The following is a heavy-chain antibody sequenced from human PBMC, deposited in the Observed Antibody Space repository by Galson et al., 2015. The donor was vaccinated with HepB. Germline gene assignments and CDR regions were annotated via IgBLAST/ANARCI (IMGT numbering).Heavy chain of an antibody. V-gene: IGHV1-8*01. Sequence: SVKVSCKASGSTFTSYDINWVRQATGQGLEWMGWMNPNSGNTGYAQKFQGRVTMTRNTSISTAYMELSSLRSEDTAVYYCARGLYWSYYGSGSYYNVVDLDYWGQGTLVTVSS. CDR2: MNPNSGNT. J-gene: IGHJ4*02. CDR1: GSTFTSYD. D-gene: IGHD3-10*01. CDR3: ARGLYWSYYGSGSYYNVVDLDY.